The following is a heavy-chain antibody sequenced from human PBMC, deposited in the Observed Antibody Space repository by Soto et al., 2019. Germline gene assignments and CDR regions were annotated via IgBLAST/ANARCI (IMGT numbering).Heavy chain of an antibody. CDR3: EKSLLFVDPADWDV. CDR1: GGSCISYS. Sequence: ASVKVSFKASGGSCISYSFTWVRHAPGQGLEWMGRIIPIQNKANYALKFQDRVTITADRSPRTAYMELRSRRPEDPAVYYFEKSLLFVDPADWDVWGKGTTVPVSS. CDR2: IIPIQNKA. V-gene: IGHV1-69*02. J-gene: IGHJ6*04. D-gene: IGHD2-15*01.